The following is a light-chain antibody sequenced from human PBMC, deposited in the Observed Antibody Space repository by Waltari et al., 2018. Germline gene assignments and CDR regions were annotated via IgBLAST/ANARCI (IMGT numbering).Light chain of an antibody. Sequence: IVLTQSPATLSLSPGDRATLSCRASQNVNNYVAWFQQKPGQAPRLLIYDVSTRATGIPSRFTGSGSRTDFTLSISSVEPEDVAVYYCQQRSTWPLTFGGGTQVEIK. CDR1: QNVNNY. CDR3: QQRSTWPLT. J-gene: IGKJ4*01. CDR2: DVS. V-gene: IGKV3-11*01.